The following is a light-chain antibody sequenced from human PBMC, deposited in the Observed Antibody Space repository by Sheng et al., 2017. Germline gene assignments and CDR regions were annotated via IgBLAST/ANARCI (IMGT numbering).Light chain of an antibody. V-gene: IGKV3-20*01. Sequence: EIVLTQSPGTLSLSPGERATLSCRASQSVSTSYLAWHQQKPGQAPRLLIYGASNRATGIPDRFSGSGSGTDFTLTISRLEPEDFAVYYCQQYGGSPFTFGPGTKVDIK. J-gene: IGKJ3*01. CDR1: QSVSTSY. CDR2: GAS. CDR3: QQYGGSPFT.